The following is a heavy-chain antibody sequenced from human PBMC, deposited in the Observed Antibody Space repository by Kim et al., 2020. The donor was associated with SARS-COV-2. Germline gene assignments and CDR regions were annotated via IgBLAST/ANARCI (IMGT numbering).Heavy chain of an antibody. J-gene: IGHJ4*02. Sequence: GGSLRLSCAASGFTFSSYAMHWVRQAPGKGLEWVAVISYDGSNKYYADSVKGRFTISRDNSKNTLYLQMNSLRAEDTAVYYCARVSPRRWELLGEVAYWGQGTLVTVSS. CDR1: GFTFSSYA. V-gene: IGHV3-30*04. D-gene: IGHD1-26*01. CDR3: ARVSPRRWELLGEVAY. CDR2: ISYDGSNK.